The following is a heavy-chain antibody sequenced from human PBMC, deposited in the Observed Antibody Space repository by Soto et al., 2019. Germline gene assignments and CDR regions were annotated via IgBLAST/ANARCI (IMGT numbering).Heavy chain of an antibody. CDR1: GFTFSSYG. D-gene: IGHD4-17*01. J-gene: IGHJ2*01. CDR2: ISYDGSNK. V-gene: IGHV3-30*18. Sequence: PGGSLRLSCAASGFTFSSYGMHWVRQAPGKGLEWVAVISYDGSNKYYADSVKGRFTISRDNSKNTLYLQMNSLRAEDTAVYYCAKAGAVTTDWYFDLWGRGTLVTVSS. CDR3: AKAGAVTTDWYFDL.